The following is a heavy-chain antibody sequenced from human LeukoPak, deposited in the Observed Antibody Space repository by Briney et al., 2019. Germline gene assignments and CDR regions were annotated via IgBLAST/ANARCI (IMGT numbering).Heavy chain of an antibody. CDR1: GFTFSSYW. V-gene: IGHV3-74*01. CDR3: ARGAEWLFDY. D-gene: IGHD3-3*01. Sequence: PGGSLRLSCAASGFTFSSYWMHWVRQAPGKVLVWVSRINSDGSSTSYADSVKGRFTISRDNAKNTLYLQMNGLRAEDTAVYYCARGAEWLFDYWGQGTLVTVSS. CDR2: INSDGSST. J-gene: IGHJ4*02.